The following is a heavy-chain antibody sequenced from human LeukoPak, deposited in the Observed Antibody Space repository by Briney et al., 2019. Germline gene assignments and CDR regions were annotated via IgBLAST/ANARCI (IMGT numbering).Heavy chain of an antibody. D-gene: IGHD3-9*01. CDR3: ARDAGRYFDWLGY. CDR1: GFTFSSYG. CDR2: IWYDGSNK. Sequence: PGRSLILSCAASGFTFSSYGRPWVRQAPGKGLEWVAVIWYDGSNKYYADSVKGRFTISRDNSKNTLYLQMNSLRAEDTAVYYCARDAGRYFDWLGYWGQGTLVTVSS. V-gene: IGHV3-33*01. J-gene: IGHJ4*02.